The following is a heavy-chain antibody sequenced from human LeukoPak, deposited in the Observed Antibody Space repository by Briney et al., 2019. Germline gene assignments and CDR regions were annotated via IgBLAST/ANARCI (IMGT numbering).Heavy chain of an antibody. CDR2: VHHTGST. D-gene: IGHD3-10*01. CDR3: ARDWGFGDSEDWFDP. J-gene: IGHJ5*02. CDR1: GYSISRGYY. Sequence: SSETLSLTWNVSGYSISRGYYWGWIRQPPGKGLEWIGSVHHTGSTYYNPSLRSRVSISVDKSTNHISLEVTSVTAADTAVYYCARDWGFGDSEDWFDPWGQGTLVTVSS. V-gene: IGHV4-38-2*02.